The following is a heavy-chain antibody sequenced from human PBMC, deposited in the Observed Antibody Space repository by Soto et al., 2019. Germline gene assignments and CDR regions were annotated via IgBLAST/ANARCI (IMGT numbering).Heavy chain of an antibody. CDR1: GGSFSGYY. CDR2: INHSGST. D-gene: IGHD3-22*01. V-gene: IGHV4-34*01. CDR3: ARVPYYYDSSGPTGAFDI. J-gene: IGHJ3*02. Sequence: PSETLSLTCAVYGGSFSGYYWSWIRQPPGKGLEWIGEINHSGSTNYNPSLKSRVTISVDTSKNQFSLKLSSVTAADTAVYYCARVPYYYDSSGPTGAFDIWGQGTMVTVSS.